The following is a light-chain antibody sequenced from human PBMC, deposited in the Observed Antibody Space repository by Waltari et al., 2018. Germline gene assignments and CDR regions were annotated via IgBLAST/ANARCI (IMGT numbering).Light chain of an antibody. V-gene: IGLV2-14*01. J-gene: IGLJ1*01. Sequence: QSALTQPASVSGSPGQSITISCTGTSRAIGAYKSFHWYQQHPGKATNLIIYEVSKRPSGVSTRFSGSKSGNTASLTISGLQAEDEADYYCSSFTTSATHVFGTGTKVSVL. CDR1: SRAIGAYKS. CDR3: SSFTTSATHV. CDR2: EVS.